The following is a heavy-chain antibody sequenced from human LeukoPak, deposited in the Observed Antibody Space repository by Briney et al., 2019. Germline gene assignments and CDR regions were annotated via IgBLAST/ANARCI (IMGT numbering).Heavy chain of an antibody. CDR3: AKDEVTSGGGLAS. D-gene: IGHD2-21*02. CDR2: MYTGGTT. V-gene: IGHV3-53*01. CDR1: GFTVSGTH. Sequence: GGSLRLSCASSGFTVSGTHMSWVRQAPGKGLEWVSAMYTGGTTYYADSVKGRFTISRDNSKNTLYLHMNSLRAEDTAVYYCAKDEVTSGGGLASWGQGTLVTVSS. J-gene: IGHJ4*02.